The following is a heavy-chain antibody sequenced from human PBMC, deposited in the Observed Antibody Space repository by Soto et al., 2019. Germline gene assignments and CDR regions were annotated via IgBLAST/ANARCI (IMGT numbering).Heavy chain of an antibody. CDR2: ISPNGGGR. Sequence: ASVKVSCKASGYTFTSDYMHWVRQAPGQGLEWMGIISPNGGGRTYAQKFQGRVTMTRDTSTSTVYMELVSLRSEDTAVYYCASGGSAVVVTDGPDYWGQRTLVTVSS. CDR1: GYTFTSDY. D-gene: IGHD2-21*02. CDR3: ASGGSAVVVTDGPDY. J-gene: IGHJ4*02. V-gene: IGHV1-46*01.